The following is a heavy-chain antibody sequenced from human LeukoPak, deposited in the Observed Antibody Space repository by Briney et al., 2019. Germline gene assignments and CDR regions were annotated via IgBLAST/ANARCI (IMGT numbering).Heavy chain of an antibody. D-gene: IGHD3-3*01. CDR3: ARRGITISGVLVYHYSGLDV. CDR2: IKDDGSEK. CDR1: GFTFSSHW. V-gene: IGHV3-7*02. Sequence: GGSLRLSCAGSGFTFSSHWMNWVRQAPGKGLEWVASIKDDGSEKHFLDSVNGRFAISRDNAKNSLYLQMSSLRAEDTAVYYCARRGITISGVLVYHYSGLDVWGQGTTVTVS. J-gene: IGHJ6*02.